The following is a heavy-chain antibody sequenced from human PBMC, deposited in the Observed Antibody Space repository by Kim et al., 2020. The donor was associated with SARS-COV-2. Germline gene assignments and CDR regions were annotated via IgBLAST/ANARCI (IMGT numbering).Heavy chain of an antibody. Sequence: SETLSLTCAVYGGSFSGYYWSWIRQPPGKGLEWIGEINHSGSTNYNPSLKSRVTISVDTSKNQFSLKLSSVTAADTAVYYCARGGVGYYGSGSYYYWGQGTLVTVSS. J-gene: IGHJ4*02. D-gene: IGHD3-10*01. V-gene: IGHV4-34*01. CDR1: GGSFSGYY. CDR3: ARGGVGYYGSGSYYY. CDR2: INHSGST.